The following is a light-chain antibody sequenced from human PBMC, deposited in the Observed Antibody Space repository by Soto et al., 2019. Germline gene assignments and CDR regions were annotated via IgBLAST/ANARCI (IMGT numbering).Light chain of an antibody. CDR1: QSVRSTY. Sequence: EIVLTQSPGTLSLSPGERATLSCRASQSVRSTYLAWYQQKPGQAPRLLIYGASSSATGIPDRFSGSGSGTDFTLTIRRLEAEDFAVYYCQQYGNSPLTVGGGTKVEIK. CDR3: QQYGNSPLT. V-gene: IGKV3-20*01. J-gene: IGKJ4*01. CDR2: GAS.